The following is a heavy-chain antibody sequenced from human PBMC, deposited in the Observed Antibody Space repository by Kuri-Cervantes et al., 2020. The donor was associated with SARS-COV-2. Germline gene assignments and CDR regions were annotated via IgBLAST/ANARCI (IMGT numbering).Heavy chain of an antibody. CDR3: ARDAAADNLSDY. V-gene: IGHV1-69*04. J-gene: IGHJ4*02. CDR2: IIPIFGIA. CDR1: GGTFSSYA. Sequence: PVKVSCKASGGTFSSYAISWVRQAPGQGLEWMGRIIPIFGIANYAQKFQGRVTITADKSTSTAYMELSSLRSEDTAVYYCARDAAADNLSDYWGQGTLVTVSS. D-gene: IGHD6-13*01.